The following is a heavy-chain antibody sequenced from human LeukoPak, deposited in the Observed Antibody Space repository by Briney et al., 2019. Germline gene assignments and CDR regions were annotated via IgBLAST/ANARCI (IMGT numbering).Heavy chain of an antibody. V-gene: IGHV3-33*01. CDR1: GFTFNTYG. CDR2: IWYDGSKE. CDR3: ARVPTTVTTVYFDY. J-gene: IGHJ4*02. D-gene: IGHD4-17*01. Sequence: PGGSLRLSCAASGFTFNTYGMHWVRQAPGKGLEWVALIWYDGSKEYYADSVKGRFTISRDNSKNTLYLQMNSLRAEDTAVYYCARVPTTVTTVYFDYWGQGTLVTVSS.